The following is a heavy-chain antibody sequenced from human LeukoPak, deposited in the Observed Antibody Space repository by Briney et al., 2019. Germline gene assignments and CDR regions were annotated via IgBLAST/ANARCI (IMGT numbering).Heavy chain of an antibody. CDR1: GFSFSHYT. CDR2: ISGSSSYI. CDR3: ARGGTLVRGGDPFDY. J-gene: IGHJ4*02. Sequence: GGSLRLSCAASGFSFSHYTMNWVRQAPGKGLEWVSSISGSSSYIYYTDSVKGRFTISRDNSKNTVYLQMNTLRAEDTALYYCARGGTLVRGGDPFDYWGQGTLVTVSS. V-gene: IGHV3-21*04. D-gene: IGHD3-10*01.